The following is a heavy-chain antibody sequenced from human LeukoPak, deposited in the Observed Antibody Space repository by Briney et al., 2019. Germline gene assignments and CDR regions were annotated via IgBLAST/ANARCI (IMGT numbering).Heavy chain of an antibody. CDR2: ISGSGVTT. Sequence: LSGGSLRLSCAASGFTFSTYAMSWVRQAPGKGLEWVSGISGSGVTTYYTDSEKGRFTISRDNAKNTLYLQIDTMSAEHTAVYYCAKGATTGPTVITYYFDTWGQGTLVTVSS. CDR1: GFTFSTYA. CDR3: AKGATTGPTVITYYFDT. V-gene: IGHV3-23*01. D-gene: IGHD4-17*01. J-gene: IGHJ4*02.